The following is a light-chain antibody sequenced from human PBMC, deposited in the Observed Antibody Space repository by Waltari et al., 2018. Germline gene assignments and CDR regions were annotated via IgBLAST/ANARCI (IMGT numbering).Light chain of an antibody. V-gene: IGLV3-21*02. CDR1: NIETKT. CDR2: HET. CDR3: QVWDGSSDRFWV. Sequence: SYVVTQPPSVSVAPGQTARITCAGNNIETKTINWYQQKQGQSPVLFVHHETDRPSRIPGRCSGSTPGNTATLSASRGEAGDEADDHCQVWDGSSDRFWVFGGGTKLTVL. J-gene: IGLJ3*02.